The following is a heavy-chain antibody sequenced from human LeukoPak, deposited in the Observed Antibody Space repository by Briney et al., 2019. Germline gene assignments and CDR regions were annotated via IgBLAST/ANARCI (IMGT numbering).Heavy chain of an antibody. V-gene: IGHV3-30*04. CDR2: ISYDGSNK. J-gene: IGHJ3*02. CDR3: ARVGVVVTANAMFDI. CDR1: GFTFSSYA. Sequence: GGSLRFSCAASGFTFSSYAMHWVRQAPGKGLEWVAVISYDGSNKYYADSVKGRFTISRDNSKNTLYLQMNSLRAEDTAVYYCARVGVVVTANAMFDIWGQGTMVTVSS. D-gene: IGHD2-21*02.